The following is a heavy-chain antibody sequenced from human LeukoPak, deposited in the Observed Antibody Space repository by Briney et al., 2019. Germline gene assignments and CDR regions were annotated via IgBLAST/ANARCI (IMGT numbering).Heavy chain of an antibody. CDR2: INRDGSTT. Sequence: GGSLRLSCAASGFTFSNYWVHWVRQAPGKGLVWVSRINRDGSTTKYADSVKGRFTVSRDNAKSTLNLQMNSLRAEDTAVYYCTRDKKSGESSEIDYWGQGTLVTVSS. J-gene: IGHJ4*02. CDR3: TRDKKSGESSEIDY. CDR1: GFTFSNYW. D-gene: IGHD3-10*01. V-gene: IGHV3-74*03.